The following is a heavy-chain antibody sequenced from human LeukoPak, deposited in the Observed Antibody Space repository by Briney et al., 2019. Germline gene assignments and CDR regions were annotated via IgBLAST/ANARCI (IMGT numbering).Heavy chain of an antibody. Sequence: PGGSLRLSCAASGLNFSSYAMHWVRQAPGKGLEWVAVISYDGSNKYYADSVKGRFTISRDNSKNTLYLQMNSLRAEDTAVYYCARDPAYGSGTYTHFDYWGQGTLVTVSS. V-gene: IGHV3-30*04. CDR3: ARDPAYGSGTYTHFDY. CDR2: ISYDGSNK. D-gene: IGHD3-10*01. J-gene: IGHJ4*02. CDR1: GLNFSSYA.